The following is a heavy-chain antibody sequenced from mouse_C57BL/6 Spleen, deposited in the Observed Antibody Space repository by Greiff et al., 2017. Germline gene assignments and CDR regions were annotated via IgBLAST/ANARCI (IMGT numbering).Heavy chain of an antibody. Sequence: DVMLVESGGGLVQPKGSLKLSCAASGFSFNTYAMTWVRQAPGKGLEWVARIRRKSNNYATYYADYVNDRFTISRDDSESMLYRQINNLKTEDTAVYYGVGDYAGSRAWFAYWGQGTLLTVSA. CDR3: VGDYAGSRAWFAY. D-gene: IGHD1-1*01. J-gene: IGHJ3*01. CDR1: GFSFNTYA. V-gene: IGHV10-1*01. CDR2: IRRKSNNYAT.